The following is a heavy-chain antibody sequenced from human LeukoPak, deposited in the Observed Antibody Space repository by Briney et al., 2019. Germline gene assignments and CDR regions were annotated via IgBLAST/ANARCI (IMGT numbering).Heavy chain of an antibody. CDR3: ARDYCSGGSCYSHSFDH. Sequence: SGTLSLACTVSGGSISSYYWSWIREPPGKGLEWIGSIYYSGSTYYNPSLKSRVTISVDTSKNQFSLRLSSVTAADTAVYYCARDYCSGGSCYSHSFDHWGQGTLVTVSS. CDR1: GGSISSYY. D-gene: IGHD2-15*01. J-gene: IGHJ4*02. V-gene: IGHV4-59*05. CDR2: IYYSGST.